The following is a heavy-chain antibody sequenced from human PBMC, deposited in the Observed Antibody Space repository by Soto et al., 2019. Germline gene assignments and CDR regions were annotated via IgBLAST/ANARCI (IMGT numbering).Heavy chain of an antibody. CDR2: IYYSGST. D-gene: IGHD3-10*01. CDR1: GGSISSGDYY. V-gene: IGHV4-30-4*01. CDR3: ARSSYYYGSGSYRFDY. J-gene: IGHJ4*02. Sequence: PSETLSLTCTVSGGSISSGDYYWSWIRQPPGKGLEWIGYIYYSGSTYYNPSLKSRVTISVDTSKNQFSLKLSSVTAADTAVYYCARSSYYYGSGSYRFDYWGQGTLVTVSS.